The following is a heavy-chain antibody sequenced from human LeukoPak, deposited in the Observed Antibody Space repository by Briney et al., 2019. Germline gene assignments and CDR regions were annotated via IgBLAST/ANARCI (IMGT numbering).Heavy chain of an antibody. Sequence: PSETLSLTCTVSGDSISSGNYYWSWFRQHPGKGLEWIGYIYYSGSTYYNPSLKSRVTISMDTSKNQFSLKLNSVSAADTAVYYCAREYRGYCSGGSCYGWFDPWGQGTLVTVSS. CDR3: AREYRGYCSGGSCYGWFDP. V-gene: IGHV4-31*03. CDR1: GDSISSGNYY. CDR2: IYYSGST. D-gene: IGHD2-15*01. J-gene: IGHJ5*02.